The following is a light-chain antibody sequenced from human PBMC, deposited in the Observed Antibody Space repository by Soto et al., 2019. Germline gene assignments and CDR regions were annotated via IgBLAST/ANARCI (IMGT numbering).Light chain of an antibody. J-gene: IGKJ5*01. V-gene: IGKV1-9*01. Sequence: IQMTQSPSTLSGSVGDRVTITCRASQGTSSYLAWFQQKPGRAPKLLIYGASTLQSGVPARFSGSGSGTDFTLTISNLQPEDFATYYCQQLNAYPLTFGQGTRLEIK. CDR1: QGTSSY. CDR3: QQLNAYPLT. CDR2: GAS.